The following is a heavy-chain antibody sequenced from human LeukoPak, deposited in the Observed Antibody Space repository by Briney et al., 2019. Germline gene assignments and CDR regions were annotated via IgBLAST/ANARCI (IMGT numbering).Heavy chain of an antibody. Sequence: ASVKVSCKASGYTFTSYAMHWVRQAPGQRLEWMGWINAGNGNTKYSQKFQGRATITRNTSINTTYMELSSLRSEDTAVYYCARAVDDSSAYYSLWGQGTLVTVSS. V-gene: IGHV1-3*01. J-gene: IGHJ4*02. CDR1: GYTFTSYA. CDR2: INAGNGNT. CDR3: ARAVDDSSAYYSL. D-gene: IGHD3-22*01.